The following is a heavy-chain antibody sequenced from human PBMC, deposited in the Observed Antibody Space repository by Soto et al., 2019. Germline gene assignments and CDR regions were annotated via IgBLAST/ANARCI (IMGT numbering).Heavy chain of an antibody. CDR2: IRSKPNNYAT. CDR1: GFSFSDSA. CDR3: TRHAVDY. D-gene: IGHD6-19*01. V-gene: IGHV3-73*02. Sequence: EVPLVESGGGLVQPGGSLKLSCEVSGFSFSDSAMHWVRQASGKGLQWVGRIRSKPNNYATAYDESVKGRFTISRDDSKNTAYLQMNSLKIEDTAIYYCTRHAVDYWGQGTLVTVSS. J-gene: IGHJ4*02.